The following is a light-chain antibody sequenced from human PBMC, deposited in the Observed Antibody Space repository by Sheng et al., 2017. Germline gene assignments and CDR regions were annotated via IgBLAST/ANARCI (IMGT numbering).Light chain of an antibody. CDR2: EVN. CDR3: ASYGGKSNLV. V-gene: IGLV2-8*01. Sequence: QSALTQPPSASGSPGQSVTISCTGTSSDIGTYNYVSWYQQHPGKAPKLMISEVNKRPSGVPDRFSGSKSDNTASLTVSGLRTEDEADYYCASYGGKSNLVFGGGTKLTVL. J-gene: IGLJ3*02. CDR1: SSDIGTYNY.